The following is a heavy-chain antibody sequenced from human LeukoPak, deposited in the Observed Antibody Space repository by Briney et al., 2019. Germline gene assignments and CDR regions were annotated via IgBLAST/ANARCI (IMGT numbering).Heavy chain of an antibody. V-gene: IGHV3-30*18. CDR1: GFTFSSYG. Sequence: GGSLRLSCAASGFTFSSYGLHWVRQAPGKGLEWVAFISYDGGDKYYADSVTGRFTISRDNSKNILYLQMNSLRAEDTALYYCAKDGKGYYGSGSFGYWGQGTLVTVSS. J-gene: IGHJ4*02. CDR2: ISYDGGDK. CDR3: AKDGKGYYGSGSFGY. D-gene: IGHD3-10*01.